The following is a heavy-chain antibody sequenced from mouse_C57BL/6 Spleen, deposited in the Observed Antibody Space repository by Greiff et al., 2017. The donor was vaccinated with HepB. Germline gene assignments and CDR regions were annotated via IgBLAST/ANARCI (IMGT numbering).Heavy chain of an antibody. J-gene: IGHJ1*03. Sequence: EVMLVESGGGLVKPGGSLKLSCAASGFTFSSYAMSWVRQTPEKRLEWVATISDGGSYTYYPDNVKGRFTISRDNAKNNLYLQMSHLKSEDTAMYYCARDGYYYGSSYWYLDVWGTGTTVTVSS. CDR1: GFTFSSYA. D-gene: IGHD1-1*01. CDR2: ISDGGSYT. V-gene: IGHV5-4*01. CDR3: ARDGYYYGSSYWYLDV.